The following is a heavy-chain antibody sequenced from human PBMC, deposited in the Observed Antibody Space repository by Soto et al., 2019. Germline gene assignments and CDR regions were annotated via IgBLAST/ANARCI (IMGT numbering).Heavy chain of an antibody. J-gene: IGHJ4*02. Sequence: GESLKISCQCSGYTFSDFWIGWVRQLPGKGLEWMGIIYPGDHETRYSPSFHGKVTISADKSINTAYLQWNSLEASDTAFYFCARSPRSSPYFDYWGQGALVTVSS. CDR1: GYTFSDFW. D-gene: IGHD6-13*01. CDR2: IYPGDHET. V-gene: IGHV5-51*03. CDR3: ARSPRSSPYFDY.